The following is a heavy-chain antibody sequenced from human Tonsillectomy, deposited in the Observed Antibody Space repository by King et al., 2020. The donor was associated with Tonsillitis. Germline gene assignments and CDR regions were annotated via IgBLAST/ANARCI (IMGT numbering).Heavy chain of an antibody. CDR1: GGSIISYY. J-gene: IGHJ5*02. CDR2: IYSSGTT. Sequence: VQLQESGPGLVKPSETLSLTCTVSGGSIISYYWSWIRQPAGKGLEWIGRIYSSGTTYYNPSLKSRVTMSVDTSKNQFSLRLNSVTAADTAVYYCARDIPAGGTKFDPWGQGTLVTVSS. V-gene: IGHV4-4*07. CDR3: ARDIPAGGTKFDP. D-gene: IGHD6-13*01.